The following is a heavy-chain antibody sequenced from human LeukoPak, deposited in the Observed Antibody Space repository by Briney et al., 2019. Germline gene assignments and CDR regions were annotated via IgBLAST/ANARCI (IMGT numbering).Heavy chain of an antibody. D-gene: IGHD3-16*01. J-gene: IGHJ4*02. CDR2: VYPSASTS. CDR1: GYIFTSYY. Sequence: GASVKVSCKSSGYIFTSYYMHWVRQAPGQGQEWLCVVYPSASTSDPAQRVRARITLSDDTSTSTAYMELRSLKSEATAIYFCVREYHGGYFDFWGQGTLVTVSS. V-gene: IGHV1-46*03. CDR3: VREYHGGYFDF.